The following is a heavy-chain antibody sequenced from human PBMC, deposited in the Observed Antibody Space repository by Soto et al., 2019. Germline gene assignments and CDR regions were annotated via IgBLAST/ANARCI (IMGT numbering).Heavy chain of an antibody. CDR1: GFTFSSYG. Sequence: PGGSLRLSCAASGFTFSSYGMHWVRQAPGKGLEWVAVISYDGSNKYYADSVKGRFTISRDNSKNTLYLQMNSLRAEDTAVYYCAKGTLDYDFWSGYYTNMFFDYWGQGTLVTVSS. D-gene: IGHD3-3*01. J-gene: IGHJ4*02. CDR2: ISYDGSNK. CDR3: AKGTLDYDFWSGYYTNMFFDY. V-gene: IGHV3-30*18.